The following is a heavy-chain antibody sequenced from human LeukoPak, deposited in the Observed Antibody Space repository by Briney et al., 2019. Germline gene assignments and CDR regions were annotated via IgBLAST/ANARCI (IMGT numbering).Heavy chain of an antibody. CDR3: ARGGRNDFWSGYYYYYYYMDV. CDR2: IYYSGST. J-gene: IGHJ6*03. CDR1: GGSISSGGYS. V-gene: IGHV4-31*03. D-gene: IGHD3-3*01. Sequence: PSETLSLTCTVSGGSISSGGYSWSWIRQHPGKGLEWIGYIYYSGSTYYNPSLKSRVTISVDTSKNQFSLKLSSVTAADTAVYYCARGGRNDFWSGYYYYYYYMDVWGKGTTVTVSS.